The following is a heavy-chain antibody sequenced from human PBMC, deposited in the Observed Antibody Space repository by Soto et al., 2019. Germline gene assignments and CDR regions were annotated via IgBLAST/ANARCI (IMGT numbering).Heavy chain of an antibody. CDR2: INAGNGNT. J-gene: IGHJ3*02. V-gene: IGHV1-3*01. CDR1: GYTFTSYA. CDR3: ARGHDYGDYVAFDI. D-gene: IGHD4-17*01. Sequence: ASVKVSCKASGYTFTSYAMHWVRQAPGQRLEWMGWINAGNGNTKYSQKFQGRVTITRDTSASTAYMELSSLRFEDTAVYYCARGHDYGDYVAFDIWGQGTMVTVSS.